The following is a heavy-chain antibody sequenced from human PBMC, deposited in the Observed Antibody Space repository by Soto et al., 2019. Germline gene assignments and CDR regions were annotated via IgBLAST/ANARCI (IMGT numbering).Heavy chain of an antibody. CDR3: VRDRRGFNTFDY. V-gene: IGHV3-53*01. CDR2: IYADGAT. CDR1: GLTVSSNY. D-gene: IGHD5-12*01. Sequence: GGSLRLSCAASGLTVSSNYMSWVRQAPGRGLEWVSVIYADGATKYADSVTGRFTISRDTSRNTLYLQMNRLTAGDTAMYYCVRDRRGFNTFDYWGRGNLVTASP. J-gene: IGHJ4*01.